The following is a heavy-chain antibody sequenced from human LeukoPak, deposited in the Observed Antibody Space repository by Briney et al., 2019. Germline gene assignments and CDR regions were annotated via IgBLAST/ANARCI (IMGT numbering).Heavy chain of an antibody. CDR1: GFTFSSYG. CDR2: ISYDGSNK. CDR3: AGVGANNWFDP. Sequence: PGGSLRLSCAASGFTFSSYGMHWVRQAPGKGLEWVAVISYDGSNKYYADSVKGRFTISRDNSKNTLYLQMNSLRAEDTAVYYCAGVGANNWFDPWGQGTLVTVSS. D-gene: IGHD1-26*01. V-gene: IGHV3-30*03. J-gene: IGHJ5*02.